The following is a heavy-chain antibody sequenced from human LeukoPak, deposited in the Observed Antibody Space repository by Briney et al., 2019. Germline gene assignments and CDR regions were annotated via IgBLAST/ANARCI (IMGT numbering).Heavy chain of an antibody. D-gene: IGHD3-3*02. CDR1: GFTFSDYA. Sequence: GGSLRLSCVASGFTFSDYAMSWVREAPARGLEWVSSLRGNGDTFYADFVKGRFTLSRDYSRNTVFLRLNNLRVEDTAVYYCAKASWVSSADAVLWGQGTVVTVST. CDR2: LRGNGDT. J-gene: IGHJ4*02. V-gene: IGHV3-23*01. CDR3: AKASWVSSADAVL.